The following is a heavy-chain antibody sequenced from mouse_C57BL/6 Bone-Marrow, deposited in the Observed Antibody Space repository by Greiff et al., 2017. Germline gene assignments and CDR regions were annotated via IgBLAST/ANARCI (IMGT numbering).Heavy chain of an antibody. CDR1: GFTFSDYG. D-gene: IGHD1-1*02. Sequence: DVKLQESGGGLVKPGGSLKLSCAASGFTFSDYGMHWVRQAPEKGLEWVAYISSGSSTIYYADTVKGRFTISRDNAKNTLFLQMTSLRSEDTAMYYCARRRWFDYWGQGTTLTVSS. J-gene: IGHJ2*01. CDR3: ARRRWFDY. CDR2: ISSGSSTI. V-gene: IGHV5-17*01.